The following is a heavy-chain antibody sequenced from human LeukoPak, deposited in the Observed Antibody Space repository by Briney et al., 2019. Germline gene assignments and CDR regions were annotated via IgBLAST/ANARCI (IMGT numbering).Heavy chain of an antibody. J-gene: IGHJ5*02. CDR1: GYTFTSYA. Sequence: ASVKVSCKASGYTFTSYAMNWVRQAPGQGLEWMGWISAYNGNTNYAQKLQGRVTMTTDTSTSTAYMELRSLRSDDTAVYYCARGAYYYDSSGYYFWRAGNWFDPWGQGTLVTVSS. D-gene: IGHD3-22*01. V-gene: IGHV1-18*01. CDR3: ARGAYYYDSSGYYFWRAGNWFDP. CDR2: ISAYNGNT.